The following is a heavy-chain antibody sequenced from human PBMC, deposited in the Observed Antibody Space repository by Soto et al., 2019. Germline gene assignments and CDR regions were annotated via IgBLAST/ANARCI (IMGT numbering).Heavy chain of an antibody. V-gene: IGHV2-5*02. Sequence: TQSLRQTCTFSGFSLSSKEVGVGWIRQPPGKALEWLALIYWDDDKRYSPSLKSRLTITKDTSKNQVVLTMTNMDPVDTATYYCARGYGDYVAGDYYGMDVWGQGTTVTVS. D-gene: IGHD4-17*01. J-gene: IGHJ6*02. CDR1: GFSLSSKEVG. CDR3: ARGYGDYVAGDYYGMDV. CDR2: IYWDDDK.